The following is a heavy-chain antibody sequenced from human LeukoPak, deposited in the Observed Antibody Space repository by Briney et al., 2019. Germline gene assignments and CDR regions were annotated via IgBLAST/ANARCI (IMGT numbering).Heavy chain of an antibody. D-gene: IGHD3-10*01. CDR1: GDSVSSNSVT. V-gene: IGHV6-1*01. CDR3: AYYGDPPYNWFDP. Sequence: SQTLSLTCAISGDSVSSNSVTWNWIRQSPSRGLEWLGRTYYRSTWYNDYAVSVRGRITVNPDTSKNQFSLHLNSVAPEDTAVYYCAYYGDPPYNWFDPWGQGTLVTVSS. J-gene: IGHJ5*02. CDR2: TYYRSTWYN.